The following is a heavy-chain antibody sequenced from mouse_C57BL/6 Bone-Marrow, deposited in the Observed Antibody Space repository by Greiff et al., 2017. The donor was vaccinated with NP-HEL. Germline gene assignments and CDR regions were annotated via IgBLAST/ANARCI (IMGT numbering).Heavy chain of an antibody. CDR3: SEDSAVYCGAYPVWFAY. CDR2: GQGLEWIG. V-gene: IGHV1-87*01. Sequence: QVQLKQSGPELARPWASVKISCQAFYTFSSRVHFAISDPNYWMQWVKQMPGQGLEWIGAIYPGNGDTSSKQKFKGKATLTADKSSSTAYMQLRSLTSEDSAVYCGAYPVWFAYWGQGTLVTVSA. CDR1: YTFS. J-gene: IGHJ3*01.